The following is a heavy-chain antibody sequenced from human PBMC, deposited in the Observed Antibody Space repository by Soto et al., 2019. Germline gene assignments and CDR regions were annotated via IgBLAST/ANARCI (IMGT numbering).Heavy chain of an antibody. CDR3: ARAVGATPLEYFDY. D-gene: IGHD1-26*01. CDR1: GFTFSGYA. CDR2: ISYDGSNE. Sequence: GGSLRLSCAASGFTFSGYAMHWVRQAPGKGLEWVAIISYDGSNEYYADSVKGRFTISRDNSKDTLYLQMSSLRAEDTAVYYCARAVGATPLEYFDYWGQGTLVTVSS. V-gene: IGHV3-30-3*01. J-gene: IGHJ4*02.